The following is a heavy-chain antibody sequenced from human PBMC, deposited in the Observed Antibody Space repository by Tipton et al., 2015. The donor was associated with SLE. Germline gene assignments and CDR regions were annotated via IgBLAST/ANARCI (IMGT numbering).Heavy chain of an antibody. Sequence: TLSLTCAVYGGSFSGYYWSWIRQPPGKGLEWIGEINHSGSTNYNPSLKSRVTISVDTSKNQFSLKLNSVTAADTAVYYCARLLRYFDWLNGIDYWGQGTLVTVSS. J-gene: IGHJ4*02. CDR1: GGSFSGYY. D-gene: IGHD3-9*01. CDR2: INHSGST. CDR3: ARLLRYFDWLNGIDY. V-gene: IGHV4-34*01.